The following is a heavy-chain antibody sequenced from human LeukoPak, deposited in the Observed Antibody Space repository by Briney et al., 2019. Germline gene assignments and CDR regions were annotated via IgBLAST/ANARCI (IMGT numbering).Heavy chain of an antibody. CDR3: ARHVSGNSPYYYMDV. CDR2: IYPGDSAT. D-gene: IGHD4-23*01. V-gene: IGHV5-51*01. J-gene: IGHJ6*03. Sequence: GWVRQVPGKGLEWMGIIYPGDSATRYSPSFQGQVTISADKSISTAYLQWSSLKASDTAMYYCARHVSGNSPYYYMDVWGKGTTVTVSS.